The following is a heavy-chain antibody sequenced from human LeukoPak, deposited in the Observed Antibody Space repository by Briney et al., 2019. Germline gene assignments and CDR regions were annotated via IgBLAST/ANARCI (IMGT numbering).Heavy chain of an antibody. V-gene: IGHV4-59*01. Sequence: PSETPSLTCTVSGGSISSYYWSWIRQPPGKGLEWIGYIYYSGSTNYNPSLKSRVTISVDTSKNQFSLKLSSVTAADTAVYYCARETRNQLWLHYYYYMDVWGKGTTVTVSS. CDR1: GGSISSYY. CDR3: ARETRNQLWLHYYYYMDV. CDR2: IYYSGST. J-gene: IGHJ6*03. D-gene: IGHD5-18*01.